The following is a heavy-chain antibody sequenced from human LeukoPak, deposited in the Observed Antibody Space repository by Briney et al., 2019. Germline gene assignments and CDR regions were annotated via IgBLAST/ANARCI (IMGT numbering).Heavy chain of an antibody. CDR1: GFTFSSYW. CDR3: ARAPPRHYYDNTEYYFDY. V-gene: IGHV3-7*01. D-gene: IGHD3-22*01. CDR2: IKQDGSEK. Sequence: GGSLRLSCAASGFTFSSYWMSWVRQAPGKGLAWVANIKQDGSEKYFVDSVKGRFTISRDNAKSSLFLQMNSLRAEDSAVYYCARAPPRHYYDNTEYYFDYWGQGTLVTVSS. J-gene: IGHJ4*02.